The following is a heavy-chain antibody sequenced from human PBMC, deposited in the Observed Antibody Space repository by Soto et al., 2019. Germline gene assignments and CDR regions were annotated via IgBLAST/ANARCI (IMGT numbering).Heavy chain of an antibody. D-gene: IGHD3-9*01. V-gene: IGHV5-10-1*01. Sequence: GESLKLSCKGSGYSFTRYWISWVRQMPGKGLEWMGRIDPSDSYTNYSPSFQGHVTISADKSISTAYLQWSSLKASDTAMYYCALPGYDILTGYSDYYGLDVWGQGTTVTVSS. CDR2: IDPSDSYT. J-gene: IGHJ6*02. CDR1: GYSFTRYW. CDR3: ALPGYDILTGYSDYYGLDV.